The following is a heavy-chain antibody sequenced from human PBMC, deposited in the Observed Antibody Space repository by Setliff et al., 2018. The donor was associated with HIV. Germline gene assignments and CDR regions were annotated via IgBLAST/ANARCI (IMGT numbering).Heavy chain of an antibody. J-gene: IGHJ3*02. CDR3: ARDRPPSTVDMLGAFDR. D-gene: IGHD4-17*01. CDR2: IYYTGTT. CDR1: RGSISRYY. V-gene: IGHV4-59*01. Sequence: SEALSLTCTVSRGSISRYYWSWIRQPPGKGLEWIGYIYYTGTTKYNPSLKSRVTMSVDTSKNQLSLKLSSLTAADTAVYYCARDRPPSTVDMLGAFDRWGQGTMVTVSS.